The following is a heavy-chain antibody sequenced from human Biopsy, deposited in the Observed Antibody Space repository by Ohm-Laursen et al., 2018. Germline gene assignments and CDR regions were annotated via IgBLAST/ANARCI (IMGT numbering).Heavy chain of an antibody. CDR1: GISFSRSA. D-gene: IGHD4/OR15-4a*01. Sequence: SLRLSCTASGISFSRSAMNWVRQAPGKGLEWVSGITATGGTTYYADSVKGRFTISRDNSNNTLYLQMNSLRDDDTAVYYCAKVPREGLSYGYSMNVWGQGTTVTVFS. CDR2: ITATGGTT. CDR3: AKVPREGLSYGYSMNV. V-gene: IGHV3-23*01. J-gene: IGHJ6*02.